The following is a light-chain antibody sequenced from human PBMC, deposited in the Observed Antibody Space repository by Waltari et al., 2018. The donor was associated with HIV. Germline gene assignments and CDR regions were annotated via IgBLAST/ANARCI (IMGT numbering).Light chain of an antibody. CDR3: QSADGSGTWV. J-gene: IGLJ3*02. V-gene: IGLV3-25*03. Sequence: SSELIQPPSVSVSPGQTPRITCSGDALANQHVYWYQQKTGQAPVVVIYKDTGRPSGIPERFSGSSSGTIVTLSISGVQAEDEADYYCQSADGSGTWVFGGGTKLTVL. CDR1: ALANQH. CDR2: KDT.